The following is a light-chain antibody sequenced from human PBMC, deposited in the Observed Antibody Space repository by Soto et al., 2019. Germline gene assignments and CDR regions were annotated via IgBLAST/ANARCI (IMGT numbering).Light chain of an antibody. CDR1: QSVSTSY. J-gene: IGKJ1*01. CDR3: QQYVSSPTT. Sequence: VLTQSPGTLSLSPGESATLSCRASQSVSTSYLAWYQQKPGQAPRLLIFGASSRATGIPDRFIGSGSGTDFTLTISRLEPEDFAVYYCQQYVSSPTTFGQGTKVEIK. V-gene: IGKV3-20*01. CDR2: GAS.